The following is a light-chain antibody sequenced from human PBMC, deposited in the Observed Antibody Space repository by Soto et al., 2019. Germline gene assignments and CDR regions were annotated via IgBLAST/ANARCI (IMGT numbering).Light chain of an antibody. CDR2: GAS. Sequence: EIVMARSPATLSVSPGERATLSCRASQSVSTNLAWYQQKAGQAPRLLIYGASTRATGIPARFSGSGSGTEFTLTISSLQSEDFAVYYCQQYNNWPLTFGPGTKVDIK. CDR3: QQYNNWPLT. V-gene: IGKV3-15*01. CDR1: QSVSTN. J-gene: IGKJ3*01.